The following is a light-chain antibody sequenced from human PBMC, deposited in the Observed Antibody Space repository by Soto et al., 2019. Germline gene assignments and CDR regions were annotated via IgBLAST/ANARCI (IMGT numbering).Light chain of an antibody. J-gene: IGLJ1*01. CDR1: SSDVGGYNY. CDR2: DVS. V-gene: IGLV2-14*01. Sequence: QSALTQPASVSGSPGQSITISCTGTSSDVGGYNYVSWYQQHPGKAPKVMIYDVSKRPSGVSNRSSGSKSGNTASLTISGLQAEDEADYYCSSYTSRSTLYVFGTGTKVTVL. CDR3: SSYTSRSTLYV.